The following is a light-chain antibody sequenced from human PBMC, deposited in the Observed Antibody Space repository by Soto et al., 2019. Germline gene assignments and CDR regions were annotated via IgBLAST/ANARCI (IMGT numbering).Light chain of an antibody. Sequence: YELTQPPSVSVAPGKTASITCGGTNIGSKSVHWYQQKPGQAPVLVIYYDSDRPSGIPERFSGSNSGNTATLTISRVEAGDEADYYCQVWERSSHHYVVGTGTKLTVL. J-gene: IGLJ1*01. CDR1: NIGSKS. V-gene: IGLV3-21*01. CDR3: QVWERSSHHYV. CDR2: YDS.